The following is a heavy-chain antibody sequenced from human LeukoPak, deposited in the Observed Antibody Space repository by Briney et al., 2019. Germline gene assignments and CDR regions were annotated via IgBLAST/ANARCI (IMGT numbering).Heavy chain of an antibody. Sequence: PGGSLRLSCAASGFTFSGYGMHWVRQAPGKGLEWVAVISYDGSNKYYADSVKGRFTISRDNSKNTLYLQMNSLRAEDTAVYYCAKDGASRHYDILTGYYTFFDYWGQGTLVTVSS. V-gene: IGHV3-30*18. CDR2: ISYDGSNK. J-gene: IGHJ4*02. D-gene: IGHD3-9*01. CDR3: AKDGASRHYDILTGYYTFFDY. CDR1: GFTFSGYG.